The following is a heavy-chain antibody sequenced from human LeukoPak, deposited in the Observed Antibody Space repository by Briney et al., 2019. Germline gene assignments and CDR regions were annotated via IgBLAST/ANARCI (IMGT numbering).Heavy chain of an antibody. CDR1: GYTFTSYA. CDR2: SNAGNGDT. CDR3: ARSRGSGWSAFDY. V-gene: IGHV1-3*02. Sequence: ASVKVSCKASGYTFTSYAMHWVRQAPGQRLEWMGWSNAGNGDTRYSQEFQGRVTITRDTSANTAYMELSSLRSEDMAVYYCARSRGSGWSAFDYWGQGTLVTVSS. J-gene: IGHJ4*02. D-gene: IGHD6-19*01.